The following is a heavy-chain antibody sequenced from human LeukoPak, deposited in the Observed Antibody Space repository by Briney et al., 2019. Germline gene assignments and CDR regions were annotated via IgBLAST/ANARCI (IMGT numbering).Heavy chain of an antibody. CDR1: GFTFSSYS. J-gene: IGHJ6*03. CDR2: ISGSGSGT. CDR3: ATHGSAPYYMDV. V-gene: IGHV3-23*01. Sequence: PGGSLRLSCAASGFTFSSYSMNWVRQAPGKGLEWVSGISGSGSGTYYADSVKGRFTISRDNSKNTLHLQMNSLRAEDTAVYDCATHGSAPYYMDVWGKGTTVTISS. D-gene: IGHD2-2*03.